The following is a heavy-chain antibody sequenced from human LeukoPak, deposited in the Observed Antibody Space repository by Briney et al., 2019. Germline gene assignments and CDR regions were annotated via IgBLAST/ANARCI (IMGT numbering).Heavy chain of an antibody. J-gene: IGHJ4*02. CDR1: GFTFHDYA. D-gene: IGHD3-22*01. V-gene: IGHV3-9*01. CDR2: IRWNSGGI. CDR3: ANGDDSSGYYYTWTY. Sequence: GRSLRLSCAASGFTFHDYAMHWVRQAPGKGLEWVSGIRWNSGGIAHADSVKGRFTISRDNAKNSPYLQMNNLRAEDTALYYCANGDDSSGYYYTWTYWGQGTLVTVSS.